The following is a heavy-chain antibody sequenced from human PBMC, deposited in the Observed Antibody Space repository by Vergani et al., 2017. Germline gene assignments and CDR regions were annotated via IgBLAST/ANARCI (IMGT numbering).Heavy chain of an antibody. J-gene: IGHJ6*03. V-gene: IGHV4-4*03. CDR1: GGSIRSSNW. CDR3: ARVDTQVPATSHFYYMDV. D-gene: IGHD6-25*01. Sequence: QVQLQESGPGLVKPPGTLSLTCAVSGGSIRSSNWWSWVRQPPGKGLEWIGEIYHSGSTNYNPSLKSRVTISVDKSKNQFSLNLSSVTAADTAVYYCARVDTQVPATSHFYYMDVWGKGTTVVVSS. CDR2: IYHSGST.